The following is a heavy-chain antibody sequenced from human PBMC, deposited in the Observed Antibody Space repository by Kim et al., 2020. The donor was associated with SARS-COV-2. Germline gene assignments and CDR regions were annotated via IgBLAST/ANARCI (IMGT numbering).Heavy chain of an antibody. V-gene: IGHV3-7*01. CDR2: IKPDGSIT. CDR3: ARVGYSSSAVDY. J-gene: IGHJ4*02. Sequence: GGSLRLSCAASGFTFSNYWMHWVRQAPGKGLEWVAIIKPDGSITHYADSLKGRFTISRDNAKNTLYLQMNSLRAEDMAVYYCARVGYSSSAVDYWGQGTLVTASS. D-gene: IGHD5-12*01. CDR1: GFTFSNYW.